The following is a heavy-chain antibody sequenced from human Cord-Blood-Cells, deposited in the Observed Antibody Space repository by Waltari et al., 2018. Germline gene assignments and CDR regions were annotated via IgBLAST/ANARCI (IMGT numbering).Heavy chain of an antibody. CDR1: GGPFSGYY. J-gene: IGHJ4*02. CDR2: INHSGST. Sequence: QVQLQQWGAGLLKPSETLSLTCAVYGGPFSGYYWSWIRQPPGKGLEWIGEINHSGSTNYNPSLKSRVTISVDTSKNQFSLKLSSVTAADTAVYYCAGQRVIAAAGYDYWGQGTLVTVSS. D-gene: IGHD6-13*01. CDR3: AGQRVIAAAGYDY. V-gene: IGHV4-34*01.